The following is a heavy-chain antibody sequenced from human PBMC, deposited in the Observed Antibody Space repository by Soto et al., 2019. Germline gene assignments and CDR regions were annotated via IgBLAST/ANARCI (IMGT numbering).Heavy chain of an antibody. CDR3: AGGHEFGGNSDDFDV. CDR1: GGSFRREA. J-gene: IGHJ3*01. D-gene: IGHD2-15*01. Sequence: QVQLVQSGAEVKKPGSSVKVSCKASGGSFRREAINWVRQAPGQGPEWMGNILPFFGTADYAPKFQGRVNLTAEVSTTTVYLEMSSLRFEDAAVYYCAGGHEFGGNSDDFDVWGQGTMVIVSS. V-gene: IGHV1-69*15. CDR2: ILPFFGTA.